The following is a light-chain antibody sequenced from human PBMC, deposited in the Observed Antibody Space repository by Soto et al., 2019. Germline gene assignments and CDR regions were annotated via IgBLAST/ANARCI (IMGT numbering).Light chain of an antibody. CDR1: SSVVGGYNY. CDR3: SSYAGSNNLYV. J-gene: IGLJ1*01. CDR2: EVS. V-gene: IGLV2-8*01. Sequence: QSALTQPPSASGSPGQSVTISCTGTSSVVGGYNYVSWYQQHPGKAPKLMIYEVSKRPSGVPDRFSGSKSGNTASLSVSGLQAEDEADYYCSSYAGSNNLYVFGTGTKVTVL.